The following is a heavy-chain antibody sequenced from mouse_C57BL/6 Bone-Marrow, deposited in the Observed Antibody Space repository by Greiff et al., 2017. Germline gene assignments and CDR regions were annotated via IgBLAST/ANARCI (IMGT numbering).Heavy chain of an antibody. Sequence: VQLKESGGGLVKPGGSLKLSCAASGFTFSSYAMSWVRQTPEKRLEWVATISDGGSYTYYPDNVKGRFTISRDNAKNNLYLQMSHLKSEDTAMYYCARKGGYYYGSPFAYWGQGTLVTVSA. CDR2: ISDGGSYT. CDR3: ARKGGYYYGSPFAY. CDR1: GFTFSSYA. D-gene: IGHD1-1*01. J-gene: IGHJ3*01. V-gene: IGHV5-4*01.